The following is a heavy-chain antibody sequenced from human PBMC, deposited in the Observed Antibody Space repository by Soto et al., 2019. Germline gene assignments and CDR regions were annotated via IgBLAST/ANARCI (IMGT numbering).Heavy chain of an antibody. CDR3: ARYCRSTSCYAYP. CDR1: GGTFSSYT. V-gene: IGHV1-69*02. CDR2: IIPILGIA. Sequence: QVQLVQSGAEVKKPGSSVKVSCKASGGTFSSYTISWVRQAPGQGLEWMGRIIPILGIANYAQKFQGRVTITADKSTSTAYMELSSLRSEDTAVYYCARYCRSTSCYAYPWGQGTLVTVSS. D-gene: IGHD2-2*01. J-gene: IGHJ5*02.